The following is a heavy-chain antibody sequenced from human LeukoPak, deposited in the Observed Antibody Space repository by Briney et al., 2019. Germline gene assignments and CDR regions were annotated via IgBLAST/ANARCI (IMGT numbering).Heavy chain of an antibody. CDR3: AREAGDYYDSSGYFSPPIFDY. Sequence: SQTLSLTCTVSGGSISSGSYYWSWIRQPAGTGLEWIGRIYTSGSTNYNPSLKSRVTISVDTSKNQFSLKLSSVTAADTAVYYCAREAGDYYDSSGYFSPPIFDYWGQGTLVTVSS. D-gene: IGHD3-22*01. CDR2: IYTSGST. V-gene: IGHV4-61*02. J-gene: IGHJ4*02. CDR1: GGSISSGSYY.